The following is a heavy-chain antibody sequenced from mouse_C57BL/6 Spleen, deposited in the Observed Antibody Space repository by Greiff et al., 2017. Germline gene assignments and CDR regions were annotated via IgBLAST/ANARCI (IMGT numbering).Heavy chain of an antibody. V-gene: IGHV5-4*01. J-gene: IGHJ1*03. Sequence: EVQRVESGGGLVKPGGSLKLSCAASGFTFSSYAMSWVRQTPEKRLEWVATISDGGSYTYYPDNVKGRFTISRDNAKNNLYLQMSHLKSEDTAMYYCARDWGHYYGSSLYWYFDVWGTGTTVTVSS. CDR3: ARDWGHYYGSSLYWYFDV. CDR2: ISDGGSYT. D-gene: IGHD1-1*01. CDR1: GFTFSSYA.